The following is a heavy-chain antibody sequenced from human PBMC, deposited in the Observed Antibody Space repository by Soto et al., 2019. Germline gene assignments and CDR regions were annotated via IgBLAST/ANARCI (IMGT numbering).Heavy chain of an antibody. V-gene: IGHV4-34*01. Sequence: SETLSLTCAVYGQSFSGYYWSWIRPPPGKGLEWIGEINHRGSSNYNSSLKSRVTISVDTSKNQFSLKLSSGTAADTAVYYCARGRATVTTTRRYYYYGMDVWGQGTTVTVSS. J-gene: IGHJ6*02. CDR2: INHRGSS. D-gene: IGHD4-17*01. CDR3: ARGRATVTTTRRYYYYGMDV. CDR1: GQSFSGYY.